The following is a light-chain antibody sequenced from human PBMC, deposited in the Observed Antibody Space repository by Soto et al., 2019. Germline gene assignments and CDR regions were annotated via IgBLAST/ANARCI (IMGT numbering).Light chain of an antibody. V-gene: IGKV1-33*01. CDR3: QRYDNLPYS. J-gene: IGKJ2*01. CDR2: EAS. Sequence: DIKVTQSPSSLSASIGDRVIITCQASHDISNYLNWYQQRPGKAPKLLIFEASHLGSGVPSRFSGTGSGKDFSLTISSLQPEDIATYYCQRYDNLPYSFGQGTKLEIK. CDR1: HDISNY.